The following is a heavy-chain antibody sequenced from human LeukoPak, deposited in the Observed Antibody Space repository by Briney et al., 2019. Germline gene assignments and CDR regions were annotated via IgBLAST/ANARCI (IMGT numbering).Heavy chain of an antibody. D-gene: IGHD3-22*01. CDR1: GFTFSSYW. J-gene: IGHJ4*02. CDR2: INQDGSTK. CDR3: ARDLYRIVVVPHYFDY. V-gene: IGHV3-7*03. Sequence: HSGGSLRLSCAASGFTFSSYWMIWVRQAPGKGLEWVANINQDGSTKYYVDSVKGRFTISRDNAKNSLYLQMNSLRAEDTALYYCARDLYRIVVVPHYFDYWGQGTLVTVSS.